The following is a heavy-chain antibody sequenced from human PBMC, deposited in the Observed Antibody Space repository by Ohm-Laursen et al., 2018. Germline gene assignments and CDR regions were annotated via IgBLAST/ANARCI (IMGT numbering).Heavy chain of an antibody. J-gene: IGHJ4*02. Sequence: GSLRLSCAATGFTVSSNYMSWVRQAPGKGLEWVANIKQDGSEKYYVDSVKGRFTISRDNAKNTLYLQMNSLRAEDTAVYYCANPHYWGQGTLVTVSS. V-gene: IGHV3-7*03. CDR1: GFTVSSNY. CDR3: ANPHY. CDR2: IKQDGSEK.